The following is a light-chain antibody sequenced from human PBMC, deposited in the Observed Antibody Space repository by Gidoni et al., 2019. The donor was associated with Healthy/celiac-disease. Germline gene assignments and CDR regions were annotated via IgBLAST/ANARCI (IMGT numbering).Light chain of an antibody. CDR3: AAWDDSMNGVV. Sequence: QSVLTQPPSASGTPGQRVTISCSGSSSNIGSNTVNWYQQLTGTAHKLLIYSNNQRHSGVPARFSGSKSGTSASLAISGLQSEDEADYYCAAWDDSMNGVVFGGGTKLTVL. J-gene: IGLJ2*01. CDR1: SSNIGSNT. V-gene: IGLV1-44*01. CDR2: SNN.